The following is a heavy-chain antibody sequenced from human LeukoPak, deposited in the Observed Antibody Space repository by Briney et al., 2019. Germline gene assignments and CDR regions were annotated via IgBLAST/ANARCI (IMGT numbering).Heavy chain of an antibody. Sequence: SETLALTCTVSGYSMSSGYYWGWIRQPPGKGLEWIGSIYHSGSTYYNPSLKSRVTISVDTSKNQFSLKLSSVTAADTAVYYCARDGVGATPDFDYWGQGTLVTVSS. CDR1: GYSMSSGYY. D-gene: IGHD1-26*01. V-gene: IGHV4-38-2*02. CDR3: ARDGVGATPDFDY. J-gene: IGHJ4*02. CDR2: IYHSGST.